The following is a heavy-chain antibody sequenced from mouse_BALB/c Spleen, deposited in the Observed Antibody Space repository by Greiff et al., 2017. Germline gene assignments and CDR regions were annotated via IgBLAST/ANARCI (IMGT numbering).Heavy chain of an antibody. V-gene: IGHV5-9-3*01. J-gene: IGHJ2*01. CDR3: ATKVKGY. D-gene: IGHD2-1*01. CDR1: GFTFSSYA. CDR2: ISSGGSYT. Sequence: DVKLVESGGGLVKPGGSLKLSCAASGFTFSSYAMSWVRQTPEKRLEWVATISSGGSYTYYPDSVKGRFTISRDNAKNTLYLQMSSLRSEDTAMYYCATKVKGYWGQGTTLTVSS.